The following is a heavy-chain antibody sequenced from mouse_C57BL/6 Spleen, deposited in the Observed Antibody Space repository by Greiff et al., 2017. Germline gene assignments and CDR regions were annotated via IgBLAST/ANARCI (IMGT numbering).Heavy chain of an antibody. CDR2: INPNYGTT. J-gene: IGHJ1*03. CDR3: ARKDGGSSPEWYFDV. D-gene: IGHD1-1*01. CDR1: GYSFTDYN. V-gene: IGHV1-39*01. Sequence: VHVKQSGPELVKPGASVKISCKASGYSFTDYNMNWVKQSNGKSLEWIGVINPNYGTTSYNQKFKGKATLTVDQSSSTAYMQLNRLTSEDSAVYYVARKDGGSSPEWYFDVWGTGTTVTVSS.